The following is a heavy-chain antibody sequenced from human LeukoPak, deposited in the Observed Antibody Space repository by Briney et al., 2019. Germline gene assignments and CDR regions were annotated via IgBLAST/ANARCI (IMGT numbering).Heavy chain of an antibody. CDR2: TYYRSKWYN. CDR1: GDSVSSNSAA. Sequence: QTLSLTCAISGDSVSSNSAAWNWIRQSPSRGLQWLGRTYYRSKWYNDYAVSVKSRITINPDTSKNQFSLQLNSVTPEDTAVYYCARGGIAVAGNNWFDPWGQGTLVTVSS. CDR3: ARGGIAVAGNNWFDP. V-gene: IGHV6-1*01. J-gene: IGHJ5*02. D-gene: IGHD6-19*01.